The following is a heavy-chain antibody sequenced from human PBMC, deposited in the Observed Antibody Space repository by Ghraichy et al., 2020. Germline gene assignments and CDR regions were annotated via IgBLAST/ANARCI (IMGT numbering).Heavy chain of an antibody. Sequence: LRLSCAVSGGSISSGGYSWSWIRQPPGKGLEWIGYIYHSGSTYYNPSLKSRVTISVDRSKNQFSLKLSSVTAADTAVYYCARDPIAAAGTFDYWGQGTLVTVSS. CDR1: GGSISSGGYS. D-gene: IGHD6-13*01. J-gene: IGHJ4*02. V-gene: IGHV4-30-2*01. CDR2: IYHSGST. CDR3: ARDPIAAAGTFDY.